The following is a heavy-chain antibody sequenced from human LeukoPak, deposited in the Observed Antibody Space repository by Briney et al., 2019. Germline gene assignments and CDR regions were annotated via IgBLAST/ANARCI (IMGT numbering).Heavy chain of an antibody. D-gene: IGHD6-13*01. J-gene: IGHJ4*02. CDR3: ARPYSSGWYDLDY. CDR2: ISYDGSNK. V-gene: IGHV3-30*04. CDR1: GFTFSSYA. Sequence: GGSLRLSCAASGFTFSSYAMHWVRQAPGKGLEWVAVISYDGSNKYYAASVKGRFTISRDNSKNTLYLQMNSLRAEDTAVYYCARPYSSGWYDLDYWGQGTLVTASS.